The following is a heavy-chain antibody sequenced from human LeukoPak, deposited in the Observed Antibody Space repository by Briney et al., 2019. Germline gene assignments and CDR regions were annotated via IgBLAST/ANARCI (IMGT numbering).Heavy chain of an antibody. Sequence: GGSLRLSCTASGFTFSSYAMSWVRQAPGKGLEWVSAISGSGGSTYYADSVKGRFTISRDNSKNTLYLQMNSLRAEDTAVYYCAKDRTMVRGVIGGFDYWGQGTLVTVSS. J-gene: IGHJ4*02. CDR1: GFTFSSYA. V-gene: IGHV3-23*01. CDR3: AKDRTMVRGVIGGFDY. D-gene: IGHD3-10*01. CDR2: ISGSGGST.